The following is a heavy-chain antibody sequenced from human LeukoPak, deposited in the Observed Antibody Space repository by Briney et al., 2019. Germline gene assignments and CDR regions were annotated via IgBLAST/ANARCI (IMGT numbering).Heavy chain of an antibody. CDR2: LSLSADTT. Sequence: QTGGSLRLSCAASGFSFSSYGMTWVRQAPGQGLEWVSALSLSADTTFYADSVKGRFTISRDNSKNMVYLQMNSLRAEDTAVYYCAKGGPRDGYNDFDYWGHGTLVTVPS. CDR1: GFSFSSYG. V-gene: IGHV3-23*01. CDR3: AKGGPRDGYNDFDY. D-gene: IGHD5-24*01. J-gene: IGHJ4*01.